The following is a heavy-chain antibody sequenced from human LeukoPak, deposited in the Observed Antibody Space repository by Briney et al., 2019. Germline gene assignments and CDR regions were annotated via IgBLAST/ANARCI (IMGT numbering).Heavy chain of an antibody. Sequence: ASVKVSCKVSGYTLTELSMHWVRQAPGKGLEWMGGFDPEDGETIYAQKFQGRVTMTRNTSISTAYMELSSLRSEDTAVYYCARGSSYYGSGSYYRLYYMDVWGKGTTVTISS. CDR1: GYTLTELS. V-gene: IGHV1-24*01. J-gene: IGHJ6*03. CDR2: FDPEDGET. CDR3: ARGSSYYGSGSYYRLYYMDV. D-gene: IGHD3-10*01.